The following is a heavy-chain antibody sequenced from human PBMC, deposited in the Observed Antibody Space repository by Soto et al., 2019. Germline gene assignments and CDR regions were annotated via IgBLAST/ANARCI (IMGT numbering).Heavy chain of an antibody. CDR2: ISFDGSNK. D-gene: IGHD3-22*01. J-gene: IGHJ4*02. CDR3: AKETYYYDSSSYSWPRDFDY. Sequence: GGSLRLSCAASGFTFSGHGMHWVRQAPGKGLEWVAVISFDGSNKYYADSVKGRLTISRDNSKNTLYLQMHSLRAEDTAVYYCAKETYYYDSSSYSWPRDFDYWGQGTLVTVSS. V-gene: IGHV3-30*18. CDR1: GFTFSGHG.